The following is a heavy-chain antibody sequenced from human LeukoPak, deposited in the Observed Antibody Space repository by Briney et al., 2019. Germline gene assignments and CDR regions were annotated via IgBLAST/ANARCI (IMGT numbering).Heavy chain of an antibody. CDR1: GGFISSGGYY. D-gene: IGHD4-17*01. CDR3: ARGTYFHDYGDYDSGGDYYFDY. Sequence: SQTLSLTCTVSGGFISSGGYYWSLIRQHPGTGLEWIGYIYYTGSTYYNASLKSRVMIYVYTSNNRFSLKLSSVTAADTAVYYCARGTYFHDYGDYDSGGDYYFDYWGQGTLVTVSS. V-gene: IGHV4-31*03. CDR2: IYYTGST. J-gene: IGHJ4*02.